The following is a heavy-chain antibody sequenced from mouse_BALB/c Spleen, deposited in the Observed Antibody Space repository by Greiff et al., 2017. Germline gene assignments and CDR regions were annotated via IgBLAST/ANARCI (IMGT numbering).Heavy chain of an antibody. V-gene: IGHV2-9*02. J-gene: IGHJ4*01. CDR3: AREDYGSSYAMDY. Sequence: LQESGPGLVAPSQSLSITCTVSGFSLTSYGVHWVRQPPGKGLEWLGVIWAGGSTNYNSALMSRLSISKDNSKSQVFLKMNSLQTDDTAMYYCAREDYGSSYAMDYWGQGTSVTVSS. CDR2: IWAGGST. D-gene: IGHD1-1*01. CDR1: GFSLTSYG.